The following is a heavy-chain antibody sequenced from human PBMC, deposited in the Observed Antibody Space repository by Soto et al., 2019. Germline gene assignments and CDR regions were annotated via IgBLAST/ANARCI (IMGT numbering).Heavy chain of an antibody. CDR3: ARAVVWGFDY. CDR2: INHSGST. V-gene: IGHV4-34*01. D-gene: IGHD7-27*01. J-gene: IGHJ4*02. Sequence: QVQLQQWGAGLLKPSETLSLTCAVYGGSFSGYYWSWIRQPPGKGLEWIGEINHSGSTNYNPSLKSRVTISVDTSKNQFSLKLSSVTAADTAVYYCARAVVWGFDYWGQGTLVTVSS. CDR1: GGSFSGYY.